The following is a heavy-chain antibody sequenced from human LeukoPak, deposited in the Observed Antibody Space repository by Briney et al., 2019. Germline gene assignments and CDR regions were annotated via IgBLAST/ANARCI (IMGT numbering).Heavy chain of an antibody. CDR1: GGTFSSYV. J-gene: IGHJ4*02. D-gene: IGHD3-22*01. V-gene: IGHV1-69*13. CDR3: ARVRYFDSSGYYYDFGY. CDR2: IIPTFGTA. Sequence: ASVKVSCKASGGTFSSYVISWVRQAPGQGLEWMGGIIPTFGTANYAQKFQGRVTITADESTGTAYMELSSLRSEDTAVYYCARVRYFDSSGYYYDFGYWGQGTLVTVSS.